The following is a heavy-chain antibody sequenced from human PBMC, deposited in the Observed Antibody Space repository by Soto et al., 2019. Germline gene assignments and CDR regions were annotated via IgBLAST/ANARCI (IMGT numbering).Heavy chain of an antibody. CDR3: AKDRGSGWYRY. CDR2: ISGSGGST. J-gene: IGHJ4*02. V-gene: IGHV3-23*01. D-gene: IGHD6-19*01. CDR1: GFTFSSYA. Sequence: EVQLLESGGGLIQPGGSLRLSCAASGFTFSSYAMSWDRQAPGKGLEWVSAISGSGGSTYYADSVKGRFTISRDNSKNTLYLQMNSLRAEDTDVYYCAKDRGSGWYRYWGQGTLVTVSS.